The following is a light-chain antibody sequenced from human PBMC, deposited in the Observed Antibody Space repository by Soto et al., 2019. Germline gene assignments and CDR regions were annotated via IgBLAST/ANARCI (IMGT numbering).Light chain of an antibody. V-gene: IGKV3-11*01. Sequence: EVVLTQSPATLSLSPGERATLSCRASENVRTFVDWYQQKPGQAPRLLIYGASNRATGIPARFSGSGSGTDLPLTISNLEPEHFAVYYCQQHSHWPPWTFGQGTRVEIQ. J-gene: IGKJ1*01. CDR1: ENVRTF. CDR3: QQHSHWPPWT. CDR2: GAS.